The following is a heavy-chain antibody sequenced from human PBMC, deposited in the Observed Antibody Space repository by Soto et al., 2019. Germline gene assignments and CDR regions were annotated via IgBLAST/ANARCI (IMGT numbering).Heavy chain of an antibody. V-gene: IGHV3-23*01. CDR2: ISASGGTT. D-gene: IGHD3-9*01. J-gene: IGHJ5*02. Sequence: PGVSLRLSCAASGFSFSNYVMTWVRQTPGKGLEWVSGISASGGTTYYGDSVKGRFTISRDNSRNTLYLQMSSLRAEDAAIDYCARNAGPAFRYLTWGQETLVTIAS. CDR3: ARNAGPAFRYLT. CDR1: GFSFSNYV.